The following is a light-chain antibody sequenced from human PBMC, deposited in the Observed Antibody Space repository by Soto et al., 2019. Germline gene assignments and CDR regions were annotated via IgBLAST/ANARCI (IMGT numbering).Light chain of an antibody. CDR2: DVS. Sequence: QSALTQPASVSGSPGRSITISCTGTSSDVGGYNYVSWYQQRPGKAPKLMMYDVSNRPSGVSNRFSGSKSGNTASLTISGLQAKDEDDSYCRSYTGRRTLDFGIGTTLTV. CDR3: RSYTGRRTLD. CDR1: SSDVGGYNY. V-gene: IGLV2-14*01. J-gene: IGLJ1*01.